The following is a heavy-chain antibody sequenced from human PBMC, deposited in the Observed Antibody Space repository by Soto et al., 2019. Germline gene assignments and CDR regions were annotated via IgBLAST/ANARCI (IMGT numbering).Heavy chain of an antibody. CDR1: GDSVSSNSAA. V-gene: IGHV6-1*01. Sequence: SQTLSLTCAISGDSVSSNSAALNLIMQSPSRGLEWLGRAYYRSKWYNHYAVSVKGRITVNPDTSKNQFSLQLNSVTPEDTAVYYCARSGPGGYIDYWGQGTLVTVSS. CDR3: ARSGPGGYIDY. D-gene: IGHD3-22*01. J-gene: IGHJ4*02. CDR2: AYYRSKWYN.